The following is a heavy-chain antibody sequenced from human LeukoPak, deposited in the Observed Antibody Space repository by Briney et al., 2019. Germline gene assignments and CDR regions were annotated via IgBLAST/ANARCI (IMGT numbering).Heavy chain of an antibody. Sequence: GGSLRLSCAASGFTFSSYAMSWVCQAPGKGLEWVSAISGSGGSTYYADSVKGRFTISRDNSKNTLYLQMNSLRAEDTAVYYCAKSSNGYDFWSGYYPAVDYFDYWGQGTLVTVSS. J-gene: IGHJ4*02. CDR3: AKSSNGYDFWSGYYPAVDYFDY. CDR2: ISGSGGST. V-gene: IGHV3-23*01. CDR1: GFTFSSYA. D-gene: IGHD3-3*01.